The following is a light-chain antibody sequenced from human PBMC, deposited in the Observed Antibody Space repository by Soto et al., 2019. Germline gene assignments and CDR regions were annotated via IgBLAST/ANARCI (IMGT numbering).Light chain of an antibody. Sequence: DIQMTQSPSSVSASVGDRVIIICRASQGITTSLAWYQQKPGKAPNLLIYAGSILQSGVPSRFSGSGSGTDFTLTISSLQPEDFATYYCLQDYNYPLTFGQGTKVDI. J-gene: IGKJ1*01. CDR1: QGITTS. CDR2: AGS. CDR3: LQDYNYPLT. V-gene: IGKV1-12*01.